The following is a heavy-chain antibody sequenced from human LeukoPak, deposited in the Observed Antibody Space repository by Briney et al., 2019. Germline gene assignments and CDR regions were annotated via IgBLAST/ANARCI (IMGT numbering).Heavy chain of an antibody. Sequence: ASVKVSCKASGGTFSSYAISWVRQAPGQGLEWMGRIIPILGIANYAQKFQGRVTITADKSTSTAYMELSSLRSEDTAVYYCATLPREWLAYYFDYWGQGTLVTVSS. CDR3: ATLPREWLAYYFDY. D-gene: IGHD6-19*01. V-gene: IGHV1-69*04. J-gene: IGHJ4*02. CDR1: GGTFSSYA. CDR2: IIPILGIA.